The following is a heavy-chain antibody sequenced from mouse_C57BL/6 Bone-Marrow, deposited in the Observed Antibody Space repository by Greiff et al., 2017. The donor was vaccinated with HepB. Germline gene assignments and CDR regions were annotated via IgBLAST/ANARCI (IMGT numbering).Heavy chain of an antibody. V-gene: IGHV5-4*01. D-gene: IGHD1-1*01. J-gene: IGHJ2*01. Sequence: EVQLVESGGGLVKPGGSLKLSCAASGFTFSSYAMPWVRQTPEKRLEWVATISDGGSYTYYPDNVKGRFTISRDNAKNNLYLQMSHLKSEDTAMYYCARGSYGSFDYWGEGTTLAVSS. CDR2: ISDGGSYT. CDR1: GFTFSSYA. CDR3: ARGSYGSFDY.